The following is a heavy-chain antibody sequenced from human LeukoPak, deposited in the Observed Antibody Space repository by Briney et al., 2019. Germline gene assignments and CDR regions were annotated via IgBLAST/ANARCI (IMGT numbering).Heavy chain of an antibody. J-gene: IGHJ4*02. CDR3: ARGHRDYDILTGYYYNY. Sequence: SETLSLTCAVYGGSFSGYYWSWIRQPPGKGLEWIGEINHSGSTNYNPSLKCRVTISVDTSKNQFSLKLSSVTATDTAVYYCARGHRDYDILTGYYYNYWGQGTLVTVSS. CDR1: GGSFSGYY. D-gene: IGHD3-9*01. CDR2: INHSGST. V-gene: IGHV4-34*01.